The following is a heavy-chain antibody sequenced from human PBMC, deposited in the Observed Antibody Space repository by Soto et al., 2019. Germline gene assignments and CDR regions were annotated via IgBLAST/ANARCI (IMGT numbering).Heavy chain of an antibody. CDR3: ARDFSPTYYYDSSGYYRRADAFDI. D-gene: IGHD3-22*01. J-gene: IGHJ3*02. Sequence: QVQLVQSGAEVKKPGSSVKVSCKASGGTFSSYAISWVRQAPGQGLEWMGGIIPIFGTANYAQKCQGRVTITADESTSTAYMELSSLRSEDTAVYYCARDFSPTYYYDSSGYYRRADAFDIWGQGTMVTVSS. CDR2: IIPIFGTA. V-gene: IGHV1-69*01. CDR1: GGTFSSYA.